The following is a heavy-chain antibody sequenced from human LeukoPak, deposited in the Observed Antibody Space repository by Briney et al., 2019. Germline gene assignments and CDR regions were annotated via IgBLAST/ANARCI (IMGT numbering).Heavy chain of an antibody. CDR1: GYTFTSYD. CDR2: MHPNSGNT. CDR3: ARATVTTDYYYYMDV. V-gene: IGHV1-8*03. Sequence: ASVKVSCKASGYTFTSYDINWVRQATGQGLEWMGRMHPNSGNTGYAQKFQGRVTITRNTSISTAYMELSRLRSEDTAVYYCARATVTTDYYYYMDVWGKGTTVTVSS. J-gene: IGHJ6*03. D-gene: IGHD4-11*01.